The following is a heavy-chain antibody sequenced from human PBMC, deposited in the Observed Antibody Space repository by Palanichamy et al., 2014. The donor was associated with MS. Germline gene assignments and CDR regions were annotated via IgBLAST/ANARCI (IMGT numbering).Heavy chain of an antibody. CDR1: GLTFSNAW. CDR3: STDTFYMKGLDP. J-gene: IGHJ5*02. D-gene: IGHD2/OR15-2a*01. CDR2: IKSKVDGGTI. V-gene: IGHV3-15*01. Sequence: EVQLVESGGGLVKPGGSLRLSCAASGLTFSNAWMYWVRQAPGKGLEWVGRIKSKVDGGTIDYAAPVKGRFSISRDDSGYTLYLQMDSLKIEDTAVYYCSTDTFYMKGLDPWGQGTLVTVSS.